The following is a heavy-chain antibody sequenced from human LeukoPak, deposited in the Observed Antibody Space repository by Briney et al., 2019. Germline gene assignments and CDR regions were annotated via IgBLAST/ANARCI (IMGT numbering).Heavy chain of an antibody. Sequence: GASVKVSCKASGYTFTGYYMHWVRQAPGQGLEWMGWINPNSGGTNYAQKFQGRVTMTRDTSISTAYMELSRLRSDDTAVYYCARYNTGYSSGWYGVYWFDPWGQGTLVTVSS. V-gene: IGHV1-2*02. CDR1: GYTFTGYY. D-gene: IGHD6-19*01. CDR2: INPNSGGT. J-gene: IGHJ5*02. CDR3: ARYNTGYSSGWYGVYWFDP.